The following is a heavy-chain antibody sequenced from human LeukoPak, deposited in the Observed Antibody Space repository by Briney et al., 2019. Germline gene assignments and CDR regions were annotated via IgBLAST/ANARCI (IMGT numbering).Heavy chain of an antibody. J-gene: IGHJ6*04. Sequence: PSETLSLTCAVYGGSFSGYYWSWIRQPPGKGLEWIGEINHSGSTNYNPSLKGRVTISVDTSKNQFSLKLSSVTAADTAVYYCASAMGCYYYYGMDVWGKGTTVTVSS. CDR1: GGSFSGYY. V-gene: IGHV4-34*01. CDR3: ASAMGCYYYYGMDV. D-gene: IGHD5-18*01. CDR2: INHSGST.